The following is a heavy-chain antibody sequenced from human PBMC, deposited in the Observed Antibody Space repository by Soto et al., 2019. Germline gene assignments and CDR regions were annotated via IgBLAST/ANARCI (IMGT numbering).Heavy chain of an antibody. CDR3: ARPLQLAVSGFDP. J-gene: IGHJ5*02. CDR2: IHYRANS. V-gene: IGHV4-39*01. Sequence: SETLSLTCAVSGDSISSSSYYWAWIRQPPGKGLEWIGSIHYRANSYYSPSLKSRITISVDTSKNQISLRLSSVTAADTAVYYCARPLQLAVSGFDPWGQGXLVTV. D-gene: IGHD3-3*02. CDR1: GDSISSSSYY.